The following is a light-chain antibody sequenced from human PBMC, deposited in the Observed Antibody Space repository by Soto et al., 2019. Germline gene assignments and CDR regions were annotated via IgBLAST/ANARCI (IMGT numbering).Light chain of an antibody. Sequence: DIVLTQSPVSLAVSLGERATITCKSSQSILYSSTNRNYLAWYQQKPGQPPKLLISWASTRESGVPDRFSGSGSGTDFTLTISSLQAEYVAVYYCQQYYTTPSITFGQGTRLGIK. V-gene: IGKV4-1*01. CDR1: QSILYSSTNRNY. CDR2: WAS. CDR3: QQYYTTPSIT. J-gene: IGKJ5*01.